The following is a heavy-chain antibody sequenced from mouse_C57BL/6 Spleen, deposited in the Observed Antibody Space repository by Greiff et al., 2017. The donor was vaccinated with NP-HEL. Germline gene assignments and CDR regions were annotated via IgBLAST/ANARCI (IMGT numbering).Heavy chain of an antibody. CDR2: ISNGGGST. Sequence: EVKLVESGGGLVQPGGSLKLSCAASGFTFSDYYMYWVRQTPEKRLEWVAYISNGGGSTYYPDTVKGRFTISRDNAKNTLYLQMSRLKSEDTAMYYCARQGEISFITTVVRYFDVWGTGTTVTVSS. CDR1: GFTFSDYY. J-gene: IGHJ1*03. V-gene: IGHV5-12*01. CDR3: ARQGEISFITTVVRYFDV. D-gene: IGHD1-1*01.